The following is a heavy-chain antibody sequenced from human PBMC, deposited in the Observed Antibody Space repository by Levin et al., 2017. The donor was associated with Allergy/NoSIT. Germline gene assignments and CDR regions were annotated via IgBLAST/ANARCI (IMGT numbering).Heavy chain of an antibody. CDR1: GFTFSSYW. J-gene: IGHJ4*02. CDR2: IKYDGSEK. D-gene: IGHD1-7*01. V-gene: IGHV3-7*01. CDR3: AKAFGNYAACFHH. Sequence: GGSLRLSCAASGFTFSSYWMSWVRQAPGKGLEWVANIKYDGSEKYYVDSVKGRFTISRDNARNSLFLQMNSLRAEDTAVYYCAKAFGNYAACFHHWGQGTLVTVSS.